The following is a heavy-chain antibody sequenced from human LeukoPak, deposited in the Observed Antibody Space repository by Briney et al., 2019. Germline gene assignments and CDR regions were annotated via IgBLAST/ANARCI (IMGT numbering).Heavy chain of an antibody. V-gene: IGHV1-46*01. Sequence: ASVKVSCKASGYTFTNYGISWVRQAPGQGLEWMGIINPSGGSTSYAQKFQGRVTMTRDTSTSTVYMELSSLRSEDTAVYYCARTPNYYDSSGYLLFDYWGQGTLVTVSS. J-gene: IGHJ4*02. D-gene: IGHD3-22*01. CDR1: GYTFTNYG. CDR2: INPSGGST. CDR3: ARTPNYYDSSGYLLFDY.